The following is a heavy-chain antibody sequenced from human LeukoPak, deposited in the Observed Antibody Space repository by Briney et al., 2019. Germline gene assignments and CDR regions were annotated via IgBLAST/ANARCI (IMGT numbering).Heavy chain of an antibody. CDR3: ARDRGLGYSNYVSWFDP. D-gene: IGHD4-11*01. CDR1: GGSISSSSYY. CDR2: INYSGST. V-gene: IGHV4-39*07. J-gene: IGHJ5*02. Sequence: PSETLSLTCSVSGGSISSSSYYWGWIRQPPGKGLEWIGIINYSGSTYYNPSLKSRVTISVDTSKNQFSLKLSSVTAADTAVYYCARDRGLGYSNYVSWFDPWGQGTLVTVSS.